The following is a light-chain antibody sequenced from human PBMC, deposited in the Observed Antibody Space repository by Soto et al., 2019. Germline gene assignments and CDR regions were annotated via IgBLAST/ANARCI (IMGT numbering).Light chain of an antibody. V-gene: IGKV1-5*03. CDR1: QSMSSW. J-gene: IGKJ1*01. Sequence: DIQMTQSPSTLSASVGDSVTITCRASQSMSSWLAWYQQKPGKAPKLLIYKASSLETGVPSRFSGSGSGTEFTLTISSLQPDDLATYYCQQYNSYPWTFGQGTKLEI. CDR3: QQYNSYPWT. CDR2: KAS.